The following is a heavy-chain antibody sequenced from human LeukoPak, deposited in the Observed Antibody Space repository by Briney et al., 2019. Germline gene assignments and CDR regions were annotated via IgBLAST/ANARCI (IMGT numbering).Heavy chain of an antibody. J-gene: IGHJ4*02. CDR2: MYYSGIT. CDR3: ARLSVAAEYYFDY. Sequence: SGTLSLTCSVSGAPFDNNYWSWTRQPPGKGLEWIGYMYYSGITNYNPSLQGRVTISVDTSKNHFSLKLRSVTASDTAVYYCARLSVAAEYYFDYWGQGALVTVSS. CDR1: GAPFDNNY. D-gene: IGHD6-6*01. V-gene: IGHV4-59*08.